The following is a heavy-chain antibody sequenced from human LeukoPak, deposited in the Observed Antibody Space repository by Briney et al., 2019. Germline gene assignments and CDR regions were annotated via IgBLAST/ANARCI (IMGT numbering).Heavy chain of an antibody. CDR3: ARDRYYDSSGYIHAFDY. D-gene: IGHD3-22*01. CDR2: IYYSGST. CDR1: GGSISSGDYY. J-gene: IGHJ4*02. Sequence: PSETLSLTCTVSGGSISSGDYYWSWIRQPPGKGLVWIGYIYYSGSTYYNPSLKSRVTISVDTSKNQFSLKLSSVTAADTAVYYCARDRYYDSSGYIHAFDYWGQGTLVTVSS. V-gene: IGHV4-30-4*01.